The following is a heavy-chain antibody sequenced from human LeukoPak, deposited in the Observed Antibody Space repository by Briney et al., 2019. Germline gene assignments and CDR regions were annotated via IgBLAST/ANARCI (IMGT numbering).Heavy chain of an antibody. CDR3: ARRGGSGWYDY. CDR1: GGSISSYY. CDR2: TYYSGST. V-gene: IGHV4-59*08. D-gene: IGHD6-19*01. Sequence: PSETLSLTCTVSGGSISSYYWSWIRQPPGKGLEWIGYTYYSGSTNYNPSLKSRVTISVDTSKNQFSLKLTSVTAADTAGYYCARRGGSGWYDYWGQGTLVTVSS. J-gene: IGHJ4*02.